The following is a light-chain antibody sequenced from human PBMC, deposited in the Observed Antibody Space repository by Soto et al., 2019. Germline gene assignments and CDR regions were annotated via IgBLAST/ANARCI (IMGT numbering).Light chain of an antibody. J-gene: IGKJ1*01. CDR1: QTISSW. V-gene: IGKV1-5*03. Sequence: DILMTQSPSTLSGSAGDRATITCRASQTISSWLAWYQQKPGKAPKLLIYKASTLKSGVPSRFSGSGSGTEFTLTISSLQPDDFATYYCQHYNSYSEAFGQGTKVDIK. CDR3: QHYNSYSEA. CDR2: KAS.